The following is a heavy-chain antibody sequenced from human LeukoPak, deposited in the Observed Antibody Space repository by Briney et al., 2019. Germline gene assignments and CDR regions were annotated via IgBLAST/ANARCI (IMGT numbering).Heavy chain of an antibody. CDR1: GFTFSSYE. Sequence: PGGSLRLSCAASGFTFSSYEMNWVRRAPGKGLEWVSYIIGSGGTTSYTDSVKGRFTISRDNAKKSLFLQMSSLRAEDTAVYYCARGWSFSYWGQGTLVTVSS. J-gene: IGHJ4*02. CDR2: IIGSGGTT. D-gene: IGHD2-8*01. CDR3: ARGWSFSY. V-gene: IGHV3-48*03.